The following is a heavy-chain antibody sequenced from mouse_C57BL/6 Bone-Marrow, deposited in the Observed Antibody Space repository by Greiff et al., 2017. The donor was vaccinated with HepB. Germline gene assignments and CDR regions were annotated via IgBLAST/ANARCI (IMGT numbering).Heavy chain of an antibody. D-gene: IGHD2-5*01. J-gene: IGHJ4*01. CDR1: GYTFTDYY. CDR3: ASYSNYDAMDY. CDR2: IYPGSGNT. Sequence: VQLQQSGAELVRPGASVKLSCKASGYTFTDYYINWVKQRPGQGLEWIARIYPGSGNTYYNEKFKGKATLTAEKSSSTAYMQLSSLTSEDSAVYFCASYSNYDAMDYWGQGTSVTVSS. V-gene: IGHV1-76*01.